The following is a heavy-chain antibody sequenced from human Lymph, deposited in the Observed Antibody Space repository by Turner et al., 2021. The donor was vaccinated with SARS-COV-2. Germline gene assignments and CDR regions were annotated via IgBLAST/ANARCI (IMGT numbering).Heavy chain of an antibody. CDR3: ARREWGGSLGHIDY. D-gene: IGHD3-3*01. V-gene: IGHV5-51*01. CDR2: IYPGDSDT. J-gene: IGHJ4*02. CDR1: GYSFTTYC. Sequence: EVQLVQSGARVKKPGAALKISCRPSGYSFTTYCIGWVRQMPGQGLEWMGIIYPGDSDTRYSPSFQGQVTISADKSISTAYLQWSSLKASDTAMYYCARREWGGSLGHIDYWGQGTLVTVSS.